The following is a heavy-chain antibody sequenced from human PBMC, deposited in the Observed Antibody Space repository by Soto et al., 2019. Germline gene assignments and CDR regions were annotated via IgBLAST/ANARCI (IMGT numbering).Heavy chain of an antibody. V-gene: IGHV1-69*13. J-gene: IGHJ4*02. CDR1: GGTFSSYA. D-gene: IGHD3-10*01. Sequence: GASVKVSCKASGGTFSSYAISWVRQAPGQGLEWMGGIIPIFGTANYAQKFQGRVTITADEATSTAYMELSSLRSEDTAVYYCAREPVLGSGSYYIPLDYWGQGTLVTVSS. CDR3: AREPVLGSGSYYIPLDY. CDR2: IIPIFGTA.